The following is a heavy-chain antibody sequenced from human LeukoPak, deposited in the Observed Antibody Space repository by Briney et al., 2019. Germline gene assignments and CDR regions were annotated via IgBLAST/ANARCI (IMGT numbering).Heavy chain of an antibody. V-gene: IGHV4-4*07. CDR1: GDSISDYY. J-gene: IGHJ5*02. CDR3: ARSYLGGTYYDWFDP. CDR2: IYATVST. D-gene: IGHD1-26*01. Sequence: KPSETLSLTCTVSGDSISDYYWNLIRQPAGKGLEWIGRIYATVSTNYNPSLRIPVTISVYKSKNQFSLKLPSATAADTAVYYCARSYLGGTYYDWFDPWGQGTLVTVSS.